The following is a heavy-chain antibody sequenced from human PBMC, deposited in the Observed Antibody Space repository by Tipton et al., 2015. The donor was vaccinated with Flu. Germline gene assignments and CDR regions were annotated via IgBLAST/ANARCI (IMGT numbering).Heavy chain of an antibody. V-gene: IGHV3-23*01. Sequence: GSLRLSCAVSGFTFSRYGMSWVRQAPGKGLEWVSGFSGSGRTTYFADSVKGRFTISRDNFKNTLYLQMNSLRAEDTAVYYCAKVIPELVAGLDYWGQGTLVTVSS. CDR2: FSGSGRTT. D-gene: IGHD6-19*01. CDR3: AKVIPELVAGLDY. CDR1: GFTFSRYG. J-gene: IGHJ4*02.